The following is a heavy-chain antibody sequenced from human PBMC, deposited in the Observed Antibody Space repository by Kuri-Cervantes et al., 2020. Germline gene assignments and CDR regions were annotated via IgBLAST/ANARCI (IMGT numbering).Heavy chain of an antibody. Sequence: SETLSLTCTVSGGSISSSSYYWGWIRQPPGKGLEWIGYIYYSGSTYYNPSLKSRVTISVDTSKNQFSLKLSSVTAADTAVYYCARGLAAAGTLWEGLYYYGMDVWGQGTTVTVSS. V-gene: IGHV4-39*01. D-gene: IGHD6-13*01. CDR2: IYYSGST. CDR3: ARGLAAAGTLWEGLYYYGMDV. CDR1: GGSISSSSYY. J-gene: IGHJ6*02.